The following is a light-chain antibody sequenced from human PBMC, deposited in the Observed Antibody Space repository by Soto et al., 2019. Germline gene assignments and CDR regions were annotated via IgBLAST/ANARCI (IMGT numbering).Light chain of an antibody. CDR1: SSDVGSYNL. CDR2: GVN. Sequence: QSVLTQPASVSGSPGQSITISCTGTSSDVGSYNLVSWYQQHPGKAPKLMIYGVNKRPSGVSNRFSGSKSGNTASLTISGLQAEDEADYYCCSYAGISTFYVFGTGTKLTVL. CDR3: CSYAGISTFYV. J-gene: IGLJ1*01. V-gene: IGLV2-23*02.